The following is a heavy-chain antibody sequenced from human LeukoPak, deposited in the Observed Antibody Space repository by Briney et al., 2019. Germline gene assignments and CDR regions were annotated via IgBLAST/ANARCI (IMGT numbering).Heavy chain of an antibody. J-gene: IGHJ4*02. D-gene: IGHD6-13*01. V-gene: IGHV4-30-2*01. CDR3: ARGEGPIAAAGRRKFDY. CDR2: IYHSGST. CDR1: GGSISSGGYS. Sequence: PSETLSLTCAVSGGSISSGGYSWSWIRQPPGKGLEWIGYIYHSGSTYYNPSLKSRVTISVDRSKNQFSLKLSSVTAADTAVYYCARGEGPIAAAGRRKFDYWGQGTLVTVSS.